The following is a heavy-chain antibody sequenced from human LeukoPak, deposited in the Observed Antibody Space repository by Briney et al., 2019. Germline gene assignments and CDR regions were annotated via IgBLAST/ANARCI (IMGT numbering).Heavy chain of an antibody. J-gene: IGHJ4*02. CDR2: INAADGNT. CDR3: AVGAFDY. V-gene: IGHV1-3*01. CDR1: GYTFSNHT. Sequence: ASVKVSCKASGYTFSNHTMHWVRQAPGQRLEWMGWINAADGNTKYSQNFQGRVTITRDTSASIAYMDLSSLRSEDTAVYYCAVGAFDYWGQGTLVTVTS. D-gene: IGHD4-17*01.